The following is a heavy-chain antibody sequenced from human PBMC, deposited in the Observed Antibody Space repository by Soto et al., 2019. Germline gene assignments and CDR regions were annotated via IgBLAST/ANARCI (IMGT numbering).Heavy chain of an antibody. J-gene: IGHJ6*02. CDR1: GFTFSSYS. D-gene: IGHD2-21*02. CDR2: ISSTSSNI. V-gene: IGHV3-48*01. CDR3: GRGGGHSGVYGLDV. Sequence: EVQLVESGGGLEQPGGSLRLSCAASGFTFSSYSMNWVRQAPGKGLEWVSYISSTSSNICDGDSVKGRFTISRDNAKNSLYLQMNSLRVEDTAVDYCGRGGGHSGVYGLDVWGQGTTVSVSS.